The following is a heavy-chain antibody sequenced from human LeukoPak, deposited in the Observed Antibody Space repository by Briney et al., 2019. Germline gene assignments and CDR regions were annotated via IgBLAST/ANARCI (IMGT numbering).Heavy chain of an antibody. D-gene: IGHD5-24*01. V-gene: IGHV3-23*01. CDR1: GFTFSSYG. CDR3: AKVTRDGYNLFDY. J-gene: IGHJ4*02. Sequence: GGSLRLSCAASGFTFSSYGMSWVRQAPGKGLEWVSAISGSGGSTYYADSVKGRFTIPRDNSKNTLYLQMNSLRAEDTAVYYCAKVTRDGYNLFDYWGQGTLVTVSS. CDR2: ISGSGGST.